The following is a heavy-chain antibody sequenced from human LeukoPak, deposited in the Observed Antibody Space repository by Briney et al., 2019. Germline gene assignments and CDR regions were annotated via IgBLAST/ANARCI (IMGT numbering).Heavy chain of an antibody. CDR3: AREASGYSSSWYSDY. CDR2: ISGSGGST. V-gene: IGHV3-23*01. CDR1: GFTFDDYG. D-gene: IGHD6-13*01. J-gene: IGHJ4*02. Sequence: GSLRLSCATSGFTFDDYGMSWVRQAPGKGLEWVSAISGSGGSTYYADSVKGRFTISRDNSKNTLYLQMNSLRAEDTAVYYCAREASGYSSSWYSDYWGQGTLVTVSS.